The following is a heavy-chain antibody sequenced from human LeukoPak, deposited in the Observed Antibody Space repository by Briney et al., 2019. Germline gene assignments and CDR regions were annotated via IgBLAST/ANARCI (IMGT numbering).Heavy chain of an antibody. CDR3: AREGCLRSRSLSGGFDY. CDR1: GYTFTGYY. V-gene: IGHV1-2*02. CDR2: INPNSGGT. D-gene: IGHD3-10*01. Sequence: ASVKVSCKASGYTFTGYYMHWVRQAPGQGLEWMGWINPNSGGTNYAQKFQGRVTMTRDTSISTAYMELRRLRSDGPGLYFCAREGCLRSRSLSGGFDYWGQGTLVTVSS. J-gene: IGHJ4*02.